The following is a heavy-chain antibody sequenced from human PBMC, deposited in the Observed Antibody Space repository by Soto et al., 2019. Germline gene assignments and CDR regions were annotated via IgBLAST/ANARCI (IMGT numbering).Heavy chain of an antibody. D-gene: IGHD1-26*01. J-gene: IGHJ3*02. CDR2: IYYSGST. Sequence: PSETLSITCTVSVGSISSGGYYWSWIRQHPGKGLEWIGYIYYSGSTYYNPSLKSRVTISVDTSKNQFSLKLSSVTAADTAVYYCARDGAPPYRAFDIWGQGTMVTVSS. CDR3: ARDGAPPYRAFDI. CDR1: VGSISSGGYY. V-gene: IGHV4-31*03.